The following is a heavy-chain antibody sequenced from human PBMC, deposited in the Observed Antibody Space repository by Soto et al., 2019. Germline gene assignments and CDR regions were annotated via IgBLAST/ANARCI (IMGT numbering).Heavy chain of an antibody. CDR1: GFPFSNAW. D-gene: IGHD3-10*01. CDR2: IKRKTDGGTT. V-gene: IGHV3-15*01. CDR3: GTGGHFYGD. J-gene: IGHJ4*02. Sequence: EVQLVESGGGLVKPGGSLRLSCAASGFPFSNAWMSWVRQAPGKGLEWVGRIKRKTDGGTTDYAAPVKGRFTISRDDSDNTVYLQMTSLKIEDTAVYYCGTGGHFYGDCGQGTLVTVSS.